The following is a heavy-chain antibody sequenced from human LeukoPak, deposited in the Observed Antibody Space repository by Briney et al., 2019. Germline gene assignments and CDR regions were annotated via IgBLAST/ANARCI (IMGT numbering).Heavy chain of an antibody. CDR3: ARGAIVVVIDAFDI. J-gene: IGHJ3*02. D-gene: IGHD3-22*01. CDR1: GGSISSSSYY. CDR2: IYYSGST. Sequence: SETLSLTCTVSGGSISSSSYYWGWIRQPPGKGLEWIGSIYYSGSTYYNPSLKSRVTISVDTSKNQFSLKLSSVAAADTAVYHCARGAIVVVIDAFDIWGQGTMVTVSS. V-gene: IGHV4-39*07.